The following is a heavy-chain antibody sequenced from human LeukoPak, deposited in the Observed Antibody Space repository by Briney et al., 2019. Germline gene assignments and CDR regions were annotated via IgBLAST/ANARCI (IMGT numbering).Heavy chain of an antibody. CDR3: ARGRYDFWSGYYAFDI. Sequence: SETLSLTCAVYGGSFSGYYWSWIRQSPGKGLEWIGEINDSGSTNYNPSLKSRVTISVDTSKNQFSLKLSSVTAADTAVYYCARGRYDFWSGYYAFDIWGQGTMVTVSS. CDR2: INDSGST. V-gene: IGHV4-34*01. D-gene: IGHD3-3*01. CDR1: GGSFSGYY. J-gene: IGHJ3*02.